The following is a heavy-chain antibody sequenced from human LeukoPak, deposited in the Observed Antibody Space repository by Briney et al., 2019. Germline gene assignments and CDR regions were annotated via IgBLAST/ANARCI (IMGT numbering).Heavy chain of an antibody. J-gene: IGHJ4*02. V-gene: IGHV1-8*01. CDR3: ARGQYYGSGSYYDY. Sequence: ASVKVSCTASGYTFTSYDINWVRQATGQGLEWMGWTNPNSGNTGYAQKFQGRVTMTRNTSISTAYMELSSLRSEDTAVYYCARGQYYGSGSYYDYWGQGTLVTVSS. CDR2: TNPNSGNT. D-gene: IGHD3-10*01. CDR1: GYTFTSYD.